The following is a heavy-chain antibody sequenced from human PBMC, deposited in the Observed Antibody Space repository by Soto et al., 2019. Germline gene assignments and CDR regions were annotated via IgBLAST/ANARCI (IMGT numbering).Heavy chain of an antibody. CDR2: ISGYNGNT. D-gene: IGHD2-2*01. CDR3: ARDRGVVTSGSAYYFDY. Sequence: GPEVKKPGASVKVSCKATGYTFRSYGVTWVRQAPGQGLEWMGWISGYNGNTEYAQKLQGRVPMTTDTSTSTVYMELRSLGSADTAVYYCARDRGVVTSGSAYYFDYWGQGTLVTVSS. V-gene: IGHV1-18*01. CDR1: GYTFRSYG. J-gene: IGHJ4*02.